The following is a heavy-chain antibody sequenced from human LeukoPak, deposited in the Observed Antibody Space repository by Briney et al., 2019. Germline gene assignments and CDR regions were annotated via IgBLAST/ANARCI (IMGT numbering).Heavy chain of an antibody. Sequence: SGGSLRLSCAASGFTFSMKWMHWVRQAPGKGLVWVSRIKSDGTSTTYADSVKGRFTISRDNAKNTLYLQMNSLRAEDTAVYYCAKDWYYYDTSGNPPQHWGQGTLVTVSS. CDR3: AKDWYYYDTSGNPPQH. CDR1: GFTFSMKW. V-gene: IGHV3-74*01. D-gene: IGHD3-22*01. J-gene: IGHJ1*01. CDR2: IKSDGTST.